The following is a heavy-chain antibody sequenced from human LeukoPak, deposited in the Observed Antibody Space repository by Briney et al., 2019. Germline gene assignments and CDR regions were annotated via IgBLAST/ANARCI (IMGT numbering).Heavy chain of an antibody. CDR3: GGVRIQH. V-gene: IGHV3-23*01. D-gene: IGHD1-26*01. J-gene: IGHJ1*01. CDR1: GFTFSSYS. CDR2: ISGSGGAT. Sequence: GGSLRLSCAASGFTFSSYSMNWVRQAPGKGLEWVSGISGSGGATNYADSVKGRFTISRDNSKNTLYLQMNSLRAEDTAVYYCGGVRIQHWGQGTLVTVSS.